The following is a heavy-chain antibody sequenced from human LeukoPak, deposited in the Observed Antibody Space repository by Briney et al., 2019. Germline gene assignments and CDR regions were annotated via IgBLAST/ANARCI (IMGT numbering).Heavy chain of an antibody. V-gene: IGHV3-23*01. CDR1: GFTFSSYA. CDR3: AKVHTYYYDSSGYLGAFDY. D-gene: IGHD3-22*01. Sequence: GGSLRLSCAASGFTFSSYAMSWVRQAPGKGLEWVSAISGSGGSTYYADSVKGRFTISRDNSKNTLYLQMNSLRAEDTDVYYCAKVHTYYYDSSGYLGAFDYWGQGTLVTVSS. CDR2: ISGSGGST. J-gene: IGHJ4*02.